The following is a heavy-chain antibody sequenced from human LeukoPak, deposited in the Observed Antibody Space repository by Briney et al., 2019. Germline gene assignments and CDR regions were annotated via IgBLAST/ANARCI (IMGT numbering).Heavy chain of an antibody. CDR3: ARMIQLWSNYFDY. CDR2: IYPGDSDT. D-gene: IGHD5-18*01. V-gene: IGHV5-51*01. Sequence: GESLKISCKGSGYTFTSYWIAWVRQMPGKGLEWMGIIYPGDSDTRYSPSFQGQVTISADKSINSAYLQWSSLKASDTAMYYCARMIQLWSNYFDYWGQGTLVTVSS. J-gene: IGHJ4*02. CDR1: GYTFTSYW.